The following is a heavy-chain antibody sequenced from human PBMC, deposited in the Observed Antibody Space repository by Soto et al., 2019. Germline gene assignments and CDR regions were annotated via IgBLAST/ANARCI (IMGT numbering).Heavy chain of an antibody. Sequence: QVQLQESGPGLVKPSGTLSLTCAVSGGSISSSNWWSWVRQPPGKGLEWIGEIYHSGSTNYNPSLKGRVTISVDKSKNQFSLKLSSVTAADTAVYYCARGVWNDKPNNWFDPWGQGTLVTVSS. CDR2: IYHSGST. D-gene: IGHD1-1*01. V-gene: IGHV4-4*02. CDR3: ARGVWNDKPNNWFDP. CDR1: GGSISSSNW. J-gene: IGHJ5*02.